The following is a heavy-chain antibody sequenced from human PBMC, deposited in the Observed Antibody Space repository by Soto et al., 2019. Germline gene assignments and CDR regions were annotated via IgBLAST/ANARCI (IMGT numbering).Heavy chain of an antibody. V-gene: IGHV1-18*01. CDR1: GYTFTSYG. J-gene: IGHJ3*02. CDR2: ISAYNGNR. Sequence: QVPLGQSGAEAKKPGASVQVSRKASGYTFTSYGISWVRQAPGQGLEWMGWISAYNGNRNYAQKLQGRVTMTTDTSTSTAYMELRSLRSDDTAVYYCARAYYDILAGYPQAFDIWGQGTMVTVSS. D-gene: IGHD3-9*01. CDR3: ARAYYDILAGYPQAFDI.